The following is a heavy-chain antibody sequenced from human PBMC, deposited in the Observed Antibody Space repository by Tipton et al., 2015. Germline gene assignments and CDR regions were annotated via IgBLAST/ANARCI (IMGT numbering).Heavy chain of an antibody. Sequence: TLSLTCAVSGGSISSSNWWTWVRQPPGKGLEWIGYIYYSGSTNYNPSLKSRVTISVDTSKNQFSLKLSSVTAADTAVYYCARGVLNVKYEINWFGPWGQGTLVTVSS. CDR3: ARGVLNVKYEINWFGP. CDR2: IYYSGST. D-gene: IGHD3-9*01. J-gene: IGHJ5*02. CDR1: GGSISSSNW. V-gene: IGHV4-4*02.